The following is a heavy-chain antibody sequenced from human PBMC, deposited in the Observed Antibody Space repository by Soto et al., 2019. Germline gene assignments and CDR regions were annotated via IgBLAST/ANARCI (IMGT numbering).Heavy chain of an antibody. CDR2: IRSKANSYAT. CDR3: TRRVGSSSSHYYYYYMDV. V-gene: IGHV3-73*01. CDR1: GFTFSGSA. D-gene: IGHD6-6*01. Sequence: PGGSLRLSCAASGFTFSGSAMHWVRQASGKGLEWVGRIRSKANSYATAYAASVQGRFNISRDDSKNTAYLQMNSLKTEDTAVYYCTRRVGSSSSHYYYYYMDVWGKGTTVTVSS. J-gene: IGHJ6*03.